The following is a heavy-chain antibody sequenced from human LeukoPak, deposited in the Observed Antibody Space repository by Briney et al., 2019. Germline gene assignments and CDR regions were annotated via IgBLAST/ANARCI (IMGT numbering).Heavy chain of an antibody. CDR2: IYYSGST. CDR3: ARADYYDSSGYYLDY. J-gene: IGHJ4*02. Sequence: SETLSLTCTVSGGSISSYYWSWIRQPPGKGLEWIGYIYYSGSTNYNPSLKSRVTISVDTSKNQFFLKLSSVTAADTTVYYCARADYYDSSGYYLDYWGQGTLVTVSS. D-gene: IGHD3-22*01. V-gene: IGHV4-59*01. CDR1: GGSISSYY.